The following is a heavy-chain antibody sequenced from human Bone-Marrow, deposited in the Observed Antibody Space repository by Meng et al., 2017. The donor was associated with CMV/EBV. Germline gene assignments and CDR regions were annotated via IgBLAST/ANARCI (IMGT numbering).Heavy chain of an antibody. CDR2: ISNDGSNK. Sequence: GESLKISCAASGFSVSNYGLHWVRQAPGKGLEWVAVISNDGSNKYYADSVKGRFTISRDNSKNTLYLQMNSLRPEDTAVYYCASLSSTRVYYYYGVDVWGQGTTVTVYS. CDR3: ASLSSTRVYYYYGVDV. CDR1: GFSVSNYG. J-gene: IGHJ6*02. D-gene: IGHD2-2*01. V-gene: IGHV3-30-3*01.